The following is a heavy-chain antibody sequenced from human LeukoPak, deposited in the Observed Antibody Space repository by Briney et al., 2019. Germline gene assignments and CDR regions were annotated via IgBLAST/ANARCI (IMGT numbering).Heavy chain of an antibody. CDR1: GFSLSTSGVG. J-gene: IGHJ4*02. CDR2: IYWNDDK. Sequence: KRSGPTLVKPTQTLTLTCTFSGFSLSTSGVGVVWIRQPPGKALEWLALIYWNDDKRYSPSLKTRLTITKDTSKNQVVLTMTNMDPVDTATYYCAHSPPRQLVRHSPFDYWGQGTLVTVSS. V-gene: IGHV2-5*01. D-gene: IGHD6-13*01. CDR3: AHSPPRQLVRHSPFDY.